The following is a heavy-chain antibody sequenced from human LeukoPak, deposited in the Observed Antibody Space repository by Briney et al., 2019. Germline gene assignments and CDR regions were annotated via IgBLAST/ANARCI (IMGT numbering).Heavy chain of an antibody. D-gene: IGHD3-10*01. V-gene: IGHV3-23*01. CDR2: ISGSGGST. CDR3: ARGSGSSSYYFDY. J-gene: IGHJ4*02. CDR1: GFTFSSYA. Sequence: GGSLRLSCAASGFTFSSYAMSWVRQAPGKGLEWVSAISGSGGSTYYADSVKGRFTISRDNSKNTLYLQMNSLRAEDTAVYYCARGSGSSSYYFDYWGQGTLVTVSS.